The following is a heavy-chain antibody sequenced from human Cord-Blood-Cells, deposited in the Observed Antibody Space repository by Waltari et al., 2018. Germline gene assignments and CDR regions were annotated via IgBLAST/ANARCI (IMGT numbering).Heavy chain of an antibody. Sequence: QVQLGESGGGVAQPGRSLSRPCAPSGFTFSSSGMHWVRQAPGKGLEWVAVIWYDGSNKYDADSVKGRFTISRDNSKNTLYLQMNSLRAEDTAVYYCARNNYDAFDIWGQGTMVTVSS. V-gene: IGHV3-33*01. J-gene: IGHJ3*02. CDR1: GFTFSSSG. CDR3: ARNNYDAFDI. D-gene: IGHD4-4*01. CDR2: IWYDGSNK.